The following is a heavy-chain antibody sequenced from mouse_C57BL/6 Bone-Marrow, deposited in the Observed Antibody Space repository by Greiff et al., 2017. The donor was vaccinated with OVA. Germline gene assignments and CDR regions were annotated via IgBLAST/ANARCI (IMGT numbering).Heavy chain of an antibody. V-gene: IGHV10-1*01. CDR1: GFSFNTYA. D-gene: IGHD2-3*01. CDR3: VRPPPLYVHRGWYFDY. Sequence: EVHLVESGGGLVQPKGSLKLSCAASGFSFNTYAMNWVRQAPGKGLEWVARIRSKSNNYATYYADSVKDRFTISRDDSESMLYLQMNNLKTEDTAMYYCVRPPPLYVHRGWYFDYWGQGTTLTVSS. J-gene: IGHJ2*01. CDR2: IRSKSNNYAT.